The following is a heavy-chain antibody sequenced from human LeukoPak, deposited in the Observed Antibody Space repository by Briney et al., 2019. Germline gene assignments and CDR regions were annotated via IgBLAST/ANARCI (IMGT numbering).Heavy chain of an antibody. Sequence: GGSLRLSCAVSGLTFSSSWMDWVRQAPGKGLEWVASINPDGNKKYSADSVKGRFTISRDNAENSPYLQMNSLRVEDTAFYYCARDLAYSRLDYWGQGMLVTVSS. CDR3: ARDLAYSRLDY. CDR1: GLTFSSSW. D-gene: IGHD5-18*01. V-gene: IGHV3-7*01. CDR2: INPDGNKK. J-gene: IGHJ4*02.